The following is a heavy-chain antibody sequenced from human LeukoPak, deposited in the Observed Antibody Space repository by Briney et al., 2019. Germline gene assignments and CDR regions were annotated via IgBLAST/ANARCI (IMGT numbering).Heavy chain of an antibody. J-gene: IGHJ4*02. D-gene: IGHD4-11*01. CDR3: ARGSDSNYPGY. CDR1: GFTFGSYW. V-gene: IGHV3-74*01. CDR2: INSDGIST. Sequence: AGGSLRLSCAASGFTFGSYWMHWVRQAPGKGLVWVSRINSDGISTTYADSVKGRFTISRDNAKNTLYLQMNSLRAEDTAVYYCARGSDSNYPGYWGQGTLVTVSS.